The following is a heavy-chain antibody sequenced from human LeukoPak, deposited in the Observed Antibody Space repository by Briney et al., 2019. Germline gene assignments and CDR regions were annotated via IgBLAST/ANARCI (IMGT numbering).Heavy chain of an antibody. J-gene: IGHJ4*02. CDR3: ARSGYCSGGSCYWGYYFDY. CDR1: GGSISSYY. V-gene: IGHV4-59*12. Sequence: SETLSLTCTVSGGSISSYYWSWIRQPPGKGLEWIGYIYYSGSTNYNPSLKSRVTISVDTSKNQFSLKLSSVTAADTAVYYCARSGYCSGGSCYWGYYFDYWGQGTLVTVSS. CDR2: IYYSGST. D-gene: IGHD2-15*01.